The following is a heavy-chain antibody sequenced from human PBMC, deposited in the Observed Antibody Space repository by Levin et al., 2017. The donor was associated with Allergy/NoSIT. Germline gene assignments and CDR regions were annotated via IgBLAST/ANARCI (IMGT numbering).Heavy chain of an antibody. V-gene: IGHV3-30-3*01. Sequence: GGSLRLSCADSGFTFSSYAIHWVRQAPGKGLEWVAVISYDGSNKFYADSVKGRFTISRDNSKNTVYLQINSLRAEDTAVYNCARAHGIVGAGIDYWGQGTLVTVSS. CDR3: ARAHGIVGAGIDY. J-gene: IGHJ4*02. CDR1: GFTFSSYA. CDR2: ISYDGSNK. D-gene: IGHD1-26*01.